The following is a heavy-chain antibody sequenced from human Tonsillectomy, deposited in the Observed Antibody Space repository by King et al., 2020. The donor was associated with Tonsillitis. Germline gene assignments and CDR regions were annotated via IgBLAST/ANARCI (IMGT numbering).Heavy chain of an antibody. CDR2: ISESSSFI. V-gene: IGHV3-21*01. Sequence: VQLVESGGGLVKPGGSLRLSCAASGFSFRSYSMNWVRQAPGKGLEWVSSISESSSFIHYADSVEGRFTISRDNAKNSLYLQMNSLRVEDTAVYYCAGGLENGFDPWGQGTLVTGSS. CDR1: GFSFRSYS. J-gene: IGHJ5*02. CDR3: AGGLENGFDP.